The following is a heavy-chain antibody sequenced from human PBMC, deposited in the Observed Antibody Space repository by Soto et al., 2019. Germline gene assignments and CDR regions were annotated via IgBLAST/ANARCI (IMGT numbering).Heavy chain of an antibody. D-gene: IGHD3-10*01. CDR1: GYIFTTYS. Sequence: QVQMVQSGTEVKKPGASVKVSCKASGYIFTTYSIAWVRQAPGQGLEWMGWISAYNGNTNYAQKFQGRVTMTTDTSTNTSSRELRSMSSDDTAVYFCAREAFGVPASWFDPWGQGTLVTVSS. V-gene: IGHV1-18*01. CDR2: ISAYNGNT. CDR3: AREAFGVPASWFDP. J-gene: IGHJ5*02.